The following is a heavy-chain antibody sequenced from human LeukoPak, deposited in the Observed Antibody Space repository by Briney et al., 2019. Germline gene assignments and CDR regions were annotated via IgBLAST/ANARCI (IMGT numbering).Heavy chain of an antibody. CDR3: AKGNFLLRNGMDV. J-gene: IGHJ6*02. D-gene: IGHD2-15*01. CDR2: ISASGTST. V-gene: IGHV3-23*01. Sequence: GGSLRLSCAASGFTFSNYAMTWVRQAPEKGLEWVSAISASGTSTYYADSVRGRFTISRDNSKNTLYLQMSSVRAEDTAVYFCAKGNFLLRNGMDVWGQGTTVTVSS. CDR1: GFTFSNYA.